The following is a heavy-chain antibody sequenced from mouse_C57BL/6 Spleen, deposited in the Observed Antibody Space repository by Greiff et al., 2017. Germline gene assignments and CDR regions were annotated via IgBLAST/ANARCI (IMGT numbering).Heavy chain of an antibody. Sequence: QVQLQQSGAELVKPGASVKLSCKASGYTFTEYTIHWVKQRSGQGLEWIGWFYPGSGSIKYNEKFKDKATLTADQSSSTGYMDLSRLTSEDSAVXFCARHEEEIYDGYYWFAYWGQGTLVTVSA. CDR2: FYPGSGSI. V-gene: IGHV1-62-2*01. CDR1: GYTFTEYT. D-gene: IGHD2-3*01. CDR3: ARHEEEIYDGYYWFAY. J-gene: IGHJ3*01.